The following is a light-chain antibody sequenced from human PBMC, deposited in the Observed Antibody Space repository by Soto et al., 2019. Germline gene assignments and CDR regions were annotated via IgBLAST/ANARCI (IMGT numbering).Light chain of an antibody. Sequence: IQVTQSPSSLSASVGDRITITCRVSQGMSSYLAWYQQTPGKAPKLLIYAAYTLKSGVPSRFSGGGSGPDFTLTISHRQPEDIATYYCQQVDTSHSFGGGTKVEIK. CDR3: QQVDTSHS. CDR2: AAY. CDR1: QGMSSY. J-gene: IGKJ4*01. V-gene: IGKV1-9*01.